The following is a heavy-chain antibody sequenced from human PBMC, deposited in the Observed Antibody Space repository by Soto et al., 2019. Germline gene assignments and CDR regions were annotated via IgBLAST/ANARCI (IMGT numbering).Heavy chain of an antibody. CDR2: ISYDGSNK. CDR1: GFTFSSYG. CDR3: AKDLKDTAMAYGGDY. D-gene: IGHD5-18*01. V-gene: IGHV3-30*18. Sequence: GSLRLSCAASGFTFSSYGMHWVRQAPGKGLEWVAVISYDGSNKYYADSVKGRFTISRDNSKNTLYLQMNSLRAEDTAVYYCAKDLKDTAMAYGGDYWGQGTLVTVSS. J-gene: IGHJ4*02.